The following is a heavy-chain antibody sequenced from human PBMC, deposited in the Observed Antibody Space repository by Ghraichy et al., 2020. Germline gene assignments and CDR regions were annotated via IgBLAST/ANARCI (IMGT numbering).Heavy chain of an antibody. V-gene: IGHV1-69*13. Sequence: SVKVSCKASGGTFSSYAISWVRQAPGQGLEWMGGIIPIFGTANYAQKFQGRVTITADESTSTAYMELSSLRSEDTAVYYCARLGYCSSTSCHPQQYYYYGMDVWGQGTTVTVSS. J-gene: IGHJ6*02. D-gene: IGHD2-2*01. CDR3: ARLGYCSSTSCHPQQYYYYGMDV. CDR2: IIPIFGTA. CDR1: GGTFSSYA.